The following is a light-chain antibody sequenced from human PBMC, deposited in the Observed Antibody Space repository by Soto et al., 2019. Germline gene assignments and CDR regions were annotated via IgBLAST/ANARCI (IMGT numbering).Light chain of an antibody. CDR3: QQYNNWPPMT. V-gene: IGKV3-15*01. CDR1: QSVSSN. Sequence: EIVMTQSPATLSVSPGARATLSCRASQSVSSNLAWYQQKPGQAPRLLIYGASTRATGIPARFSGSGSGTEFTLTISSLQSEDFAVYYCQQYNNWPPMTFGQGTKVDIK. CDR2: GAS. J-gene: IGKJ1*01.